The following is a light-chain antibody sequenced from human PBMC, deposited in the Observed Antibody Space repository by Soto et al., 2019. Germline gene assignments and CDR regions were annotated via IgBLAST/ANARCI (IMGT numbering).Light chain of an antibody. V-gene: IGKV1-39*01. CDR2: AAS. J-gene: IGKJ3*01. CDR3: QQSYSNPFT. Sequence: DIQMTQSPSSLSASVGDRVTITCRASQGISSYLSWYQQKPGKAPKLLIYAASSLQSGVPSSFSGSGSGTDFTLTIGSLQPEDFATYYCQQSYSNPFTFGPGTTVDIK. CDR1: QGISSY.